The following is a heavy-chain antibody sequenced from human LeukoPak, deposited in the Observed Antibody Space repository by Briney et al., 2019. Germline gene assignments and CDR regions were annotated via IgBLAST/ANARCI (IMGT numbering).Heavy chain of an antibody. V-gene: IGHV1-24*01. D-gene: IGHD4-17*01. CDR3: ATALGVTTVTTDAFDI. CDR2: FDPEDGET. J-gene: IGHJ3*02. CDR1: GYTLTELS. Sequence: ASVKVSCKVSGYTLTELSMHWVRQAPGKGLEWMGGFDPEDGETIYAQKFQGRVTMTEDTSTDTAYMELSSLRSGDTAVYCCATALGVTTVTTDAFDIWGQGTMVTVSS.